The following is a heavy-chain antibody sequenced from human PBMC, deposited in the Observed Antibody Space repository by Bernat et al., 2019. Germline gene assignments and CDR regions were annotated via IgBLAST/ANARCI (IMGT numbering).Heavy chain of an antibody. CDR1: GYTFTSYG. CDR3: ARESIHHYYGSGSYSKKFDP. Sequence: QVQLVQSGAEVKKPGASVKVSCKASGYTFTSYGISWVRQAPGQGLEWMGWISAYNGNTNYAQKLQSRVTMTTDTSTSTAYMELRSLRSDDTAVYYCARESIHHYYGSGSYSKKFDPWGQGTLVTVSS. J-gene: IGHJ5*02. CDR2: ISAYNGNT. D-gene: IGHD3-10*01. V-gene: IGHV1-18*01.